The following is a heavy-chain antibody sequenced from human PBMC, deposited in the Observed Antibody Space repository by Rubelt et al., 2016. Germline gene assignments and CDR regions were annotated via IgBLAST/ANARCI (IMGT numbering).Heavy chain of an antibody. J-gene: IGHJ3*02. CDR3: AKTYYDILTGLTLDAFDI. Sequence: VSSNYMSWVRQSPGKGLEWVSGIYRGGSTYYVDSVKGRFTISRHNSKNTLYLQMNSLRAEDTAVYYCAKTYYDILTGLTLDAFDIWGQGTMVTVSS. CDR2: IYRGGST. D-gene: IGHD3-9*01. V-gene: IGHV3-53*01. CDR1: VSSNY.